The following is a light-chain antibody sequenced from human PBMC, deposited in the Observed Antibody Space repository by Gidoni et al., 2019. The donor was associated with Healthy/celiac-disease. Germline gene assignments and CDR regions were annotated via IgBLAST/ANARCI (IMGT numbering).Light chain of an antibody. CDR3: QQDYTTPWT. CDR2: WAS. V-gene: IGKV4-1*01. CDR1: QSVLYSPNNKNY. J-gene: IGKJ1*01. Sequence: DIVMTQSPDSLAVSLGERATINCKSSQSVLYSPNNKNYLAWYQQKPGQPPKLLIYWASTRKSGVPDRFSGSGSGTDFTLTISSLQAEDVAVYYCQQDYTTPWTFGQGTKVEIK.